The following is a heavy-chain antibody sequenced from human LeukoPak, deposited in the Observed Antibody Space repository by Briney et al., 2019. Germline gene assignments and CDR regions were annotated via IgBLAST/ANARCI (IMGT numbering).Heavy chain of an antibody. J-gene: IGHJ4*02. V-gene: IGHV4-31*03. CDR3: ARDAGRGYSYGYFDY. CDR2: IYYSGST. D-gene: IGHD5-18*01. CDR1: GGSISSGGYY. Sequence: PSETLSLTCTVSGGSISSGGYYWSWIRQHPGKGLEWIGYIYYSGSTYYNPSLKSRVTISVDTSKNQFSLKLSSVTAADTAVYYCARDAGRGYSYGYFDYWGQGTLVTVSS.